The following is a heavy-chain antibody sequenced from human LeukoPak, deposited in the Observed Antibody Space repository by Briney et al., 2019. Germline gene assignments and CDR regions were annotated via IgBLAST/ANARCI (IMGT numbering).Heavy chain of an antibody. J-gene: IGHJ6*03. CDR3: ARERITMVRGVPGTYYMDV. CDR2: INPNSGGT. CDR1: GYTFTGYY. D-gene: IGHD3-10*01. V-gene: IGHV1-2*02. Sequence: GASVKVSCKASGYTFTGYYMHWVRQAPGQGLEWMGWINPNSGGTNYAQKFQGRVTMTRDTSISTAYMELSRLRSDDTAVYYCARERITMVRGVPGTYYMDVWGKGTTVTVSS.